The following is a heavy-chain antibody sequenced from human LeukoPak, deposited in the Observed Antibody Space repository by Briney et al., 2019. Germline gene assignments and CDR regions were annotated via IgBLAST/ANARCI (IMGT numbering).Heavy chain of an antibody. CDR2: ISSSSSTI. CDR1: GFTFSSYS. D-gene: IGHD2-2*01. Sequence: PGGSLRLSCAASGFTFSSYSMNWVRQAPGKGLEWVSYISSSSSTIYYADSVKGRFTISRDNAKNSLCLQMNSLRAEDTAVYYCARDGGYCSSTSCYPASYMDVWGKGTTVTVSS. J-gene: IGHJ6*03. V-gene: IGHV3-48*04. CDR3: ARDGGYCSSTSCYPASYMDV.